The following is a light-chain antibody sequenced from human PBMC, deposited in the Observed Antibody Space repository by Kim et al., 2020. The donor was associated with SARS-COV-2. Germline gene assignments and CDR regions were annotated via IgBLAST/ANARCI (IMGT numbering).Light chain of an antibody. Sequence: ASVGDRVTNTRRASQSISNYLVWYQQKPGKVPILLIYAASALQSGVPSRFRGGGSGTDFALTISSLQPEDVATYYCQKYDGAPWTFGQGTKVDIK. CDR1: QSISNY. CDR2: AAS. V-gene: IGKV1-27*01. CDR3: QKYDGAPWT. J-gene: IGKJ1*01.